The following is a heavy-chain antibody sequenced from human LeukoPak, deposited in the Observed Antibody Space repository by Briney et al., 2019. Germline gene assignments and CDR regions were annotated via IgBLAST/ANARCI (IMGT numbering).Heavy chain of an antibody. D-gene: IGHD3-9*01. CDR2: IYTSGST. V-gene: IGHV4-4*07. Sequence: SETLSLTCTVSGGSISSYYWSWIRQPAGKGLEWIGRIYTSGSTNYNPSLKSRVTMSVDTSKNQFSLKLSSVTAADTAVYYCARDRPVYDILTGYSFPQSNAFDIWGQGTMVTVSS. CDR1: GGSISSYY. J-gene: IGHJ3*02. CDR3: ARDRPVYDILTGYSFPQSNAFDI.